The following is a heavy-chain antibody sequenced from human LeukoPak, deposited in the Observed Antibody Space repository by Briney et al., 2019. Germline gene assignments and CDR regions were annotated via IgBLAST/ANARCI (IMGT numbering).Heavy chain of an antibody. CDR2: INPNSGGT. Sequence: ASVKVSCKASGYTFTGYYMHWVRQAPGQGLEWMGWINPNSGGTNYAQKFQGRVTMTRDTSISTANMELSRLRSDDTAVYYCARYSYDFWSGYPPEYGMDVWGQGTTVTVSS. D-gene: IGHD3-3*01. J-gene: IGHJ6*02. CDR1: GYTFTGYY. CDR3: ARYSYDFWSGYPPEYGMDV. V-gene: IGHV1-2*02.